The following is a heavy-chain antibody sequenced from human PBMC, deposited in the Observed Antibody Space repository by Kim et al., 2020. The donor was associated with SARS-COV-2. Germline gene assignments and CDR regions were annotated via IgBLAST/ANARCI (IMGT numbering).Heavy chain of an antibody. J-gene: IGHJ3*01. V-gene: IGHV3-33*01. CDR3: ARDTPYTGSGDDAFDF. D-gene: IGHD1-26*01. CDR2: IWYDGSNK. Sequence: GGSLRLSCAASGFTFSSYGMHWVRQAPGKGLEWVAVIWYDGSNKYYADSVKGRFTISRDNSKNTLYLQMNSLRAEDTAVYYCARDTPYTGSGDDAFDFWGQGTMITVSS. CDR1: GFTFSSYG.